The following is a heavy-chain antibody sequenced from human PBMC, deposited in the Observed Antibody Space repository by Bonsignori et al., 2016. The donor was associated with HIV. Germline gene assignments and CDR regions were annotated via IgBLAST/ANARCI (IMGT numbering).Heavy chain of an antibody. J-gene: IGHJ3*02. V-gene: IGHV5-51*01. CDR2: IYPGDSDT. D-gene: IGHD3-22*01. Sequence: VRQMPGKGLEWMGIIYPGDSDTRYSPSFQGQVTISADKSISTAYLQWSSLKASDTAMYYCARQPLPGPFTMIVAGGAFDIWGQGTMVTVSS. CDR3: ARQPLPGPFTMIVAGGAFDI.